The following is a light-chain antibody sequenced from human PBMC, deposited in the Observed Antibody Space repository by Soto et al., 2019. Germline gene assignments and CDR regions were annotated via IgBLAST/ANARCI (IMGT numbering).Light chain of an antibody. J-gene: IGKJ1*01. CDR2: RTS. CDR3: QQYNNWPRT. Sequence: EIVLTQSQATLSLSPGERDTLXCRASQSVDTFLAWYQQKPGQAPRLLMFRTSSRATGFPARFSGSGSGTEFILTISSLETEDLAVYYCQQYNNWPRTFGQGTKVDIK. CDR1: QSVDTF. V-gene: IGKV3-11*01.